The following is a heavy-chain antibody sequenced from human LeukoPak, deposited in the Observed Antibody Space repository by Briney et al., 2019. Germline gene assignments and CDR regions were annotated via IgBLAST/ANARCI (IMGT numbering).Heavy chain of an antibody. CDR2: ISSSSSYI. D-gene: IGHD5-12*01. J-gene: IGHJ4*02. CDR1: GFTFSSYS. V-gene: IGHV3-21*01. CDR3: ARDGRATPAFDY. Sequence: PGGSLRLSCAASGFTFSSYSMNWVRQAPGKGLEWVSSISSSSSYIYYADSVKGRFTISRDNAKNSLYLQMNSLRAEDTAVYYCARDGRATPAFDYWGQGTLVTVSP.